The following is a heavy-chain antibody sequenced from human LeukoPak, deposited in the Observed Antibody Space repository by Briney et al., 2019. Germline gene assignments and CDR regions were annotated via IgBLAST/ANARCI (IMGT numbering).Heavy chain of an antibody. Sequence: PSETLSLTCTVSGSSISSYYWSWIRQPPGKGLEWIGYIYYSGCTNYNPSPTSRVTISVYTSKNQFSLKLSSVTAADTAVYYWARDYPGGSYYYYYMDVWGKGTTVTVSS. D-gene: IGHD1-26*01. CDR1: GSSISSYY. CDR3: ARDYPGGSYYYYYMDV. J-gene: IGHJ6*03. V-gene: IGHV4-59*01. CDR2: IYYSGCT.